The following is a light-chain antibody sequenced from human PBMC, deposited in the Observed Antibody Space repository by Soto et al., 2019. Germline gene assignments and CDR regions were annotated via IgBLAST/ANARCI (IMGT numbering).Light chain of an antibody. CDR3: HQSYRAPHT. V-gene: IGKV1-39*01. Sequence: DIQMTQSPSSLSASVGDRVTITGRARQSINKYLHWYQQKPGKAPKLLIYTASSLESGVPSRFSGSGSGTDFTLTISSLQPEDFASYFCHQSYRAPHTFGQGTKLEIK. CDR1: QSINKY. J-gene: IGKJ2*01. CDR2: TAS.